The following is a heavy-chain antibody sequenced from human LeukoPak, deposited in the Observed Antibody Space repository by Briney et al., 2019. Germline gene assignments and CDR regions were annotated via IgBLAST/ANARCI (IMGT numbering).Heavy chain of an antibody. J-gene: IGHJ4*02. CDR3: ARMGITMVRGVIGY. D-gene: IGHD3-10*01. CDR2: INHSGST. CDR1: GGSISSYY. V-gene: IGHV4-34*01. Sequence: SETLSLTCTVSGGSISSYYWSWIRQPPGKGLEGIGEINHSGSTNYNPSLKSRVTISVDTSKNQFSLKLSSVTAADTAVYYCARMGITMVRGVIGYWGQGTLVTVSS.